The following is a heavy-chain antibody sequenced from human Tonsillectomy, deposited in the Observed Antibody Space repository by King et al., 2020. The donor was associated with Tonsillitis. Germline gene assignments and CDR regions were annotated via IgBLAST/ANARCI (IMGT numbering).Heavy chain of an antibody. CDR3: ARVVPTKVRGGNQNWFDP. J-gene: IGHJ5*02. V-gene: IGHV1-2*02. Sequence: QLVQSGAEVKKPGASVKVSCKASGYTFTGYYMHWVRQAPGQGLEWMGWINPNSGGTNYAQKFQGRVTMTRDTSISTAYMELSRLRSDDTAVYYCARVVPTKVRGGNQNWFDPWGQGTLVTVSS. D-gene: IGHD3-10*01. CDR2: INPNSGGT. CDR1: GYTFTGYY.